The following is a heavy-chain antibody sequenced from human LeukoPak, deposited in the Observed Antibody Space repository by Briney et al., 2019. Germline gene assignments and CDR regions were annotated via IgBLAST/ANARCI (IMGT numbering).Heavy chain of an antibody. CDR3: ARQGRIVVVTTTHDAFDI. CDR1: GYSFTTYW. V-gene: IGHV5-51*01. Sequence: NLGESLKISCKGSGYSFTTYWIGWVRQMPGKGLEWMGIIYPGDSDAGYSPSLQGQVTISVDKSISTAYLQWSSLKASDTAMYYCARQGRIVVVTTTHDAFDIWGQGTMVTVSS. D-gene: IGHD2-21*02. CDR2: IYPGDSDA. J-gene: IGHJ3*02.